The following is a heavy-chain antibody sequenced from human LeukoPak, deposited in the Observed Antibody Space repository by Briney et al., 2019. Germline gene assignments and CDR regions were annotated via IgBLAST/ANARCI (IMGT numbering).Heavy chain of an antibody. CDR3: ARVGGIAVILTRYYFDY. CDR1: GGSISSDY. V-gene: IGHV4-59*01. CDR2: IYHSGST. Sequence: PSETLSLTCTVSGGSISSDYWSWIRQPPGKGLEWIGYIYHSGSTNYNPSLKSRVTISVDTSKNQFSLRLSSVTAADTAVYYCARVGGIAVILTRYYFDYWGQGTLVTVSS. J-gene: IGHJ4*02. D-gene: IGHD6-19*01.